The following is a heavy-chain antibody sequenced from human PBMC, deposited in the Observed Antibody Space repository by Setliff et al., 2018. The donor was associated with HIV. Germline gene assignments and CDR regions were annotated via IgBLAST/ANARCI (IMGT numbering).Heavy chain of an antibody. V-gene: IGHV4-38-2*02. CDR2: IFHSGST. Sequence: SETLSLTCTVSGYSISSGYYWGFIRQPPVKGLEWIGSIFHSGSTNYNPSLKSRVTISVDTSKNQFSRRLNSVTAADTAVYYCARHLAEADRYRFSRVHGALKYWGQGALVTVSS. D-gene: IGHD3-16*02. CDR3: ARHLAEADRYRFSRVHGALKY. CDR1: GYSISSGYY. J-gene: IGHJ4*02.